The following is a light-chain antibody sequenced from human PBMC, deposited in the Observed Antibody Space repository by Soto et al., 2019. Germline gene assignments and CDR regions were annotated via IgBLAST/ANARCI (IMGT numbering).Light chain of an antibody. CDR2: DVS. CDR1: SSDVGGYNY. CDR3: GSYTTSRSVV. V-gene: IGLV2-14*01. Sequence: QSALTQPASVSGSPGQSITISCTGTSSDVGGYNYVSWYQQHPGKAPKLMIYDVSNRPSGVSNRFSGSKSGNTASLTISGLQAEDEADYYCGSYTTSRSVVFGGGTKLTV. J-gene: IGLJ2*01.